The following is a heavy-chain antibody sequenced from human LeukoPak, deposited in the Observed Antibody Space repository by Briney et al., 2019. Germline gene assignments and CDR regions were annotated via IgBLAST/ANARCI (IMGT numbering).Heavy chain of an antibody. CDR2: ISGSGGST. D-gene: IGHD1-26*01. CDR3: AKDRFIKGEWELDYFDY. Sequence: GGSLRLSCAASGFTFSSYAMSWVRQAPGKGLEWVSAISGSGGSTYYADSVKGRFTISRDNSKNTLYLQMNSLRAEDTAVYYCAKDRFIKGEWELDYFDYWGQGTLVTVSS. CDR1: GFTFSSYA. J-gene: IGHJ4*02. V-gene: IGHV3-23*01.